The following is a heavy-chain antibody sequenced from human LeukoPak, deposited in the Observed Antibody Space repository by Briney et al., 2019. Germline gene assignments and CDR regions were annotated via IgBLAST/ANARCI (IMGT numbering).Heavy chain of an antibody. CDR2: INDSGST. Sequence: SETLSLTCAVYGGAFRGYYWSWIGEPPGKGREWSGEINDSGSTNYNPSLKSRVTISVDPSKNQFSLKLSSVTASDTAVYYCASSSFASSGYYHDDYCGQGTLVAVS. V-gene: IGHV4-34*01. CDR1: GGAFRGYY. J-gene: IGHJ4*02. CDR3: ASSSFASSGYYHDDY. D-gene: IGHD3-22*01.